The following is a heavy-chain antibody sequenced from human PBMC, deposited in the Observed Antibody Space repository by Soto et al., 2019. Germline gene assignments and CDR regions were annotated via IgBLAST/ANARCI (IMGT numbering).Heavy chain of an antibody. CDR2: ISWDSDSI. Sequence: GGSLRLSCAASGFTFVDHAMHWVRQAPGKGLEWVSGISWDSDSIAYADSVVGRFTISRDNAKNSLYLQMNSLRTEDTAFYYCAKGQVDWFDSHFDYWGQGTLVTVSS. V-gene: IGHV3-9*01. CDR1: GFTFVDHA. D-gene: IGHD3-9*01. J-gene: IGHJ4*02. CDR3: AKGQVDWFDSHFDY.